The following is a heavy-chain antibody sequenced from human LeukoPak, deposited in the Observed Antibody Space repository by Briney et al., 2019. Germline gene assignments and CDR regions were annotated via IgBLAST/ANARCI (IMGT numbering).Heavy chain of an antibody. J-gene: IGHJ4*02. CDR1: GFTFSSYA. D-gene: IGHD6-19*01. V-gene: IGHV3-30*14. CDR3: ARTSRIAVAPWYFDY. Sequence: PGGSLRLSCAASGFTFSSYAMHWVRQAPGKGLEWVAVISYDGSNKYYADSVKGRFTISRDNSKNTLYLQMNSLRAEDTAVYYCARTSRIAVAPWYFDYWGQGTLVTVSS. CDR2: ISYDGSNK.